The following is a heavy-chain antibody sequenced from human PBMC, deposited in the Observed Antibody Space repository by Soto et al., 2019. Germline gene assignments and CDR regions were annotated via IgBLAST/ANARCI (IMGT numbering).Heavy chain of an antibody. CDR2: VYYSGST. CDR1: GGSISTYY. J-gene: IGHJ6*03. Sequence: SETLSLTCTVSGGSISTYYWSWVRQPPGKGLEWIGYVYYSGSTNYNPSLKSRVTISVDTSKNQFSLKLTSVTAADTAMYYCARGGRSAYYYYMGLWGKGTTVTSP. V-gene: IGHV4-59*01. CDR3: ARGGRSAYYYYMGL.